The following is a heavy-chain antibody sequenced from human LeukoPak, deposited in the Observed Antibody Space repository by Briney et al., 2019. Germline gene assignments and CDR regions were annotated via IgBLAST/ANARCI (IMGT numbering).Heavy chain of an antibody. D-gene: IGHD1-26*01. Sequence: GGSLRLSCAASGFTFSSYAMTWVRQAPGKGLQWVSAISGGGGNTYYADSVKGRFTISRDNSKNTLYLQMNSLRADDTAVYYCAKGLSGNYDFYSFDYWGQGTLVTVSS. CDR2: ISGGGGNT. V-gene: IGHV3-23*01. CDR3: AKGLSGNYDFYSFDY. CDR1: GFTFSSYA. J-gene: IGHJ4*02.